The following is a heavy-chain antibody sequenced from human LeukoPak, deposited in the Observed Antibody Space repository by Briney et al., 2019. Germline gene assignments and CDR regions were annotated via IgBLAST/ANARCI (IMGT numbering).Heavy chain of an antibody. Sequence: GGSLRLSCAASRFTFSNYVMHWVRQAPGKGLEWVAVISYDGSDKCYADSVKGRFTISRDNSKNTLYLQMNSLRAEDTAVYYRAKDPRRYSRTGGYFDYWGQGTLVTVSS. CDR1: RFTFSNYV. V-gene: IGHV3-30*18. J-gene: IGHJ4*02. CDR2: ISYDGSDK. CDR3: AKDPRRYSRTGGYFDY. D-gene: IGHD6-13*01.